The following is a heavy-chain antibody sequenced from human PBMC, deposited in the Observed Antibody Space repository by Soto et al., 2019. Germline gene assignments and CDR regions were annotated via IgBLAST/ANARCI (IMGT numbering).Heavy chain of an antibody. CDR3: AGRDCSGTNCYYLDYYYMDV. CDR1: GGSFSSYS. V-gene: IGHV4-59*08. CDR2: IYYSGST. D-gene: IGHD2-2*01. Sequence: QVQLQESGPGLVRPSETLSLTCTVSGGSFSSYSWTWIRQSPGKGLEWIGYIYYSGSTDYNPSLRGRLAISIDTSKNQFSRRLNSMTAADTAVYYCAGRDCSGTNCYYLDYYYMDVWGKGTTVTVSS. J-gene: IGHJ6*03.